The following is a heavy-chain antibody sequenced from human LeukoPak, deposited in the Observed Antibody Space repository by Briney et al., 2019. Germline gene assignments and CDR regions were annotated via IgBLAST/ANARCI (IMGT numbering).Heavy chain of an antibody. D-gene: IGHD3-3*01. CDR3: ARSYYDFWSGSGGYFDY. CDR2: IYYSGST. CDR1: GRSISSGGYY. Sequence: SETLSLTCAVSGRSISSGGYYWSWIRQPPGKGLEWIVYIYYSGSTNYNPSLKSRVTISVDTSKNQFSLKLSSVTAADTAVYYCARSYYDFWSGSGGYFDYWGQGTLVTVSS. V-gene: IGHV4-61*08. J-gene: IGHJ4*02.